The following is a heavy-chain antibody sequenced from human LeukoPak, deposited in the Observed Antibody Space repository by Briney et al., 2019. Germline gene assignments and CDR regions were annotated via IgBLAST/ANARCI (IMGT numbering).Heavy chain of an antibody. CDR1: GGSIRSGNYY. V-gene: IGHV4-39*01. Sequence: SGTLPLTCAVSGGSIRSGNYYWGWIRQPPGKGLDWIGNIYYDGSTYYNPSLKSRVTILVDTSKNQLSLTVNSVTATDTAVYYCVRRLEVWGQGTMVTVSS. CDR2: IYYDGST. CDR3: VRRLEV. J-gene: IGHJ3*01.